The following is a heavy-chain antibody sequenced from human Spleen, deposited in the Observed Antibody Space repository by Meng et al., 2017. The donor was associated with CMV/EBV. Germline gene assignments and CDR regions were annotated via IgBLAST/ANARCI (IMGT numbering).Heavy chain of an antibody. Sequence: GESLKISCAASGFTFSSYDMHWVRQAPGKGLEWVAVILYDGSNEYYADSLKGRFTISRDNSKSTLYLQMNSLRIEDTALYYCARDGYYDETGIPDYWGQGTLVTVSS. CDR1: GFTFSSYD. CDR2: ILYDGSNE. V-gene: IGHV3-30*19. CDR3: ARDGYYDETGIPDY. J-gene: IGHJ4*02. D-gene: IGHD3-22*01.